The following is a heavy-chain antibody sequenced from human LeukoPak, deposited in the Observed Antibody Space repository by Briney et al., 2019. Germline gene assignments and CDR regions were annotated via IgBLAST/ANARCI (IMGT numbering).Heavy chain of an antibody. V-gene: IGHV1-8*02. D-gene: IGHD6-19*01. CDR2: MNPNSGNT. CDR3: ARGNRRYSSGWGDY. J-gene: IGHJ4*02. Sequence: ASVKVSCKASGGTFSSYAISWVRQATGQGLEWMGWMNPNSGNTGYAQKFQGRVTMTRNTSISTAYMELSSLRSEDTAVYYCARGNRRYSSGWGDYWGQGTLVTVSS. CDR1: GGTFSSYA.